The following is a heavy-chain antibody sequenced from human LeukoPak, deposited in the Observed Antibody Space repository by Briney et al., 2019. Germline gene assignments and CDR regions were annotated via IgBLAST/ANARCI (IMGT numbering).Heavy chain of an antibody. D-gene: IGHD3-22*01. CDR2: INPDGTTT. CDR3: ATLTHYDSRSFAFDI. Sequence: GGSLRLSCAASVFIFSRYWLYWIRQAPGKGLVWVSQINPDGTTTNYGDFVKGRFTISRDNAKKTLYLQMSSLRAEDTALYYCATLTHYDSRSFAFDIWGQGTMVTVSS. CDR1: VFIFSRYW. V-gene: IGHV3-74*01. J-gene: IGHJ3*02.